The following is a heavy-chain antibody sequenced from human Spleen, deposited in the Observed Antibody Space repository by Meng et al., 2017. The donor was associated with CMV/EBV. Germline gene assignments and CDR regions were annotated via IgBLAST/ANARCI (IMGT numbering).Heavy chain of an antibody. D-gene: IGHD1-14*01. CDR2: INWNGGSI. CDR3: AKQNPHFDY. V-gene: IGHV3-20*04. J-gene: IGHJ4*02. Sequence: GGSLRLSCAVSGFTFDDYGMSWVRQAPGKGLEWVSGINWNGGSIGYADSVKGRFTISRDNAKNYLYLQMNSLRAEDTAVYYCAKQNPHFDYWGQGTLVTVSS. CDR1: GFTFDDYG.